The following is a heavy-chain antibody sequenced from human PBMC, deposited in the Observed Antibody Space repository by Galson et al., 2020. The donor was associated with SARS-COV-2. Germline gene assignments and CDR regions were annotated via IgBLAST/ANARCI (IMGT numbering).Heavy chain of an antibody. CDR2: IKSETDGGTT. CDR1: GFTFSNAC. J-gene: IGHJ4*02. D-gene: IGHD2-21*01. Sequence: GESLKISCAASGFTFSNACMSWVRQTPGIGLEWVGRIKSETDGGTTDYAAHVKDRFTISRDESRNTLYLQMNSLKTEDTAVYYCTTPVGTYCGGDCRCYWGKGALVTVSS. CDR3: TTPVGTYCGGDCRCY. V-gene: IGHV3-15*01.